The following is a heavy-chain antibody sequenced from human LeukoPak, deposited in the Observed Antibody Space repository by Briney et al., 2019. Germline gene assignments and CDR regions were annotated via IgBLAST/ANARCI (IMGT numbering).Heavy chain of an antibody. V-gene: IGHV4-59*08. Sequence: SETLSLTCSVSGGSMGTYHWTWVRQPPGKGLEWIGYIYYRGSTNYNPSLKNRVTISEDTAKNQFSLKLTSVTAADTAVYYCARHGAIPEYWGQGSLVIVSS. D-gene: IGHD2-21*01. CDR3: ARHGAIPEY. CDR1: GGSMGTYH. J-gene: IGHJ4*02. CDR2: IYYRGST.